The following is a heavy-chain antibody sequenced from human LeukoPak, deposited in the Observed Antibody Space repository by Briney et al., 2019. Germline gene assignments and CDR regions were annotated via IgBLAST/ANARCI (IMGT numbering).Heavy chain of an antibody. J-gene: IGHJ4*02. CDR3: AKVFAPAGYYDSSGYSLFDY. CDR2: ISGSGGST. CDR1: GFTFSSYA. D-gene: IGHD3-22*01. Sequence: GGSLRLSCAASGFTFSSYAMSWVRQAPGKGPEWVSAISGSGGSTYYADSVKGRFTISRDNSKNTLYLQMNSLRAEDTAVYYCAKVFAPAGYYDSSGYSLFDYWGQGTLVTVSS. V-gene: IGHV3-23*01.